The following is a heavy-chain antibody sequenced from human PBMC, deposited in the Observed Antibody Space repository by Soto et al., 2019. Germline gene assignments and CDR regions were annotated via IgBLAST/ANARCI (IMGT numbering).Heavy chain of an antibody. CDR3: ARKDIVVVTAAVYRDDYSGMDV. CDR2: ISSSGSTI. CDR1: GFNFSSYE. V-gene: IGHV3-48*03. J-gene: IGHJ6*02. D-gene: IGHD2-21*02. Sequence: PGGSLRLSCAASGFNFSSYEMNWVRQAPGKGLEWVSYISSSGSTIYYAASVKGRFTISRDNAKNSLSLQMNSLRAEDTAVYYCARKDIVVVTAAVYRDDYSGMDVWGQGTTVTVSS.